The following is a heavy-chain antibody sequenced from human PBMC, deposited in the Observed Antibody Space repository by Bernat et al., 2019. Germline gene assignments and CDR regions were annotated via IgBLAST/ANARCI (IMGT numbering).Heavy chain of an antibody. CDR3: ARGGPIAVAGTFDY. Sequence: QVLLLRSGAHVYKLESPLKVSCRASRYTFTSYGISWVRQAPGQGLEWMGWISAYNGNTNYAQKLQGRVTMTTDTSTSTAYMELRSLRSDDTAVYYCARGGPIAVAGTFDYWCQ. V-gene: IGHV1-18*01. CDR2: ISAYNGNT. CDR1: RYTFTSYG. D-gene: IGHD6-19*01. J-gene: IGHJ4*02.